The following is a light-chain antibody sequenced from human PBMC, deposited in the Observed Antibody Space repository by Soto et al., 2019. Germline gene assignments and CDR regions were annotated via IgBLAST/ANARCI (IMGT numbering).Light chain of an antibody. J-gene: IGLJ1*01. CDR1: SSNIGGNS. CDR3: GSWDNSLSAYV. CDR2: DDN. V-gene: IGLV1-51*01. Sequence: QSVLTQPPSVSAAPGQKFTISCSGSSSNIGGNSVSWYQQLPGTAPKLLIYDDNKRPSGIPDRFSGSKSGTSATLGITGFQTGDEADYYCGSWDNSLSAYVFGTGTKVTV.